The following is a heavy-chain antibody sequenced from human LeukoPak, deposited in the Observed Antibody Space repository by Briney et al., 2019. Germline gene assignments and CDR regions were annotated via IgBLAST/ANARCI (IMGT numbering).Heavy chain of an antibody. Sequence: GGSLRLSCAASGFTFSSYGMHWVRQAPGKGLEWVAFIRNDESNKYYTDSVKGRFTISRDNSNNTLYLQMNSLRAEDTAVYFRAKGNPNDYWGQGTLVTVSS. CDR2: IRNDESNK. D-gene: IGHD2/OR15-2a*01. V-gene: IGHV3-30*02. CDR3: AKGNPNDY. J-gene: IGHJ4*02. CDR1: GFTFSSYG.